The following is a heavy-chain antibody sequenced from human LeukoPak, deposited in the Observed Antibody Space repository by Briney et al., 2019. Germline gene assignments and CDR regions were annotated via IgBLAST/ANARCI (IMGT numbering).Heavy chain of an antibody. J-gene: IGHJ4*02. CDR3: ARESDLSHYDRTDY. D-gene: IGHD3-22*01. CDR1: GGPITGNNYY. CDR2: ISSSGST. V-gene: IGHV4-61*02. Sequence: PSQTLSLTCAVSGGPITGNNYYWSWIRQPAGKGLEWIGRISSSGSTTYNPTLRSRVTISADTSKNQLSLKLNSVTAADTAVYYCARESDLSHYDRTDYWGREPWSPSP.